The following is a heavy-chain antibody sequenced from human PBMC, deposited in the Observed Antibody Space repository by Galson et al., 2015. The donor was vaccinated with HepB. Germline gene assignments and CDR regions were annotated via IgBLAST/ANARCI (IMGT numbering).Heavy chain of an antibody. CDR3: ATNTVSAVPSAWFDP. J-gene: IGHJ5*02. Sequence: VKVSCKVSGYTFTDYYMHWVQQAPGKGLEWMGLVDPEDGETIYAEKFQGRVTITADTSTDTAYMELSSLRSEDTAVYYCATNTVSAVPSAWFDPWGQGTLVTVSS. CDR1: GYTFTDYY. D-gene: IGHD2-2*01. CDR2: VDPEDGET. V-gene: IGHV1-69-2*01.